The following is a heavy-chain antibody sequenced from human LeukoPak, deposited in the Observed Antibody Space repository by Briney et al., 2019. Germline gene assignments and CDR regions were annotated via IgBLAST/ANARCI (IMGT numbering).Heavy chain of an antibody. V-gene: IGHV3-74*01. CDR2: INSDGSST. CDR3: GSGYYSLY. J-gene: IGHJ4*02. Sequence: GESLRLSCAASGLTFSSYWMHWVRQAPGKGLVWVSRINSDGSSTAYADSVKGRFTISRDDAKNTLYLQMNSLRAEDTAVYYCGSGYYSLYWGQGTLVTVSS. D-gene: IGHD3-22*01. CDR1: GLTFSSYW.